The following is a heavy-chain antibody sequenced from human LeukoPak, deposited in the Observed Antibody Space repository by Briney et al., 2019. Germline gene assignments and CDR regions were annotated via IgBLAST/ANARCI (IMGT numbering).Heavy chain of an antibody. V-gene: IGHV1-69*04. CDR2: IIPILGIA. CDR3: ARGGGAAAGLAAFDY. CDR1: GGTFSSYA. Sequence: ASVKVSCKASGGTFSSYAISWVRQSPGQGLEWMGRIIPILGIANYAQKFQGRVTITADKSTSTAYMELSSLRSEDTAVYYCARGGGAAAGLAAFDYWGQGTLVTVSS. J-gene: IGHJ4*02. D-gene: IGHD6-13*01.